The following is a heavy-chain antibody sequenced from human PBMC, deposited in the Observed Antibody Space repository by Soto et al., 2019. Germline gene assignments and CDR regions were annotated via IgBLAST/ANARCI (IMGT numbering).Heavy chain of an antibody. V-gene: IGHV4-4*02. J-gene: IGHJ6*02. CDR3: ARDCSSTSCYVHSGMDV. D-gene: IGHD2-2*01. CDR1: GGSISSSNW. Sequence: QVQLQESGPGLVKPSGTLSLTCAVSGGSISSSNWCSWVRQPPGKGLEWIGEIYHSGSTNYNPSLKSRVTISVDKSKNQFSLKLSSVTAADTAVYYCARDCSSTSCYVHSGMDVWGQGTTVTVSS. CDR2: IYHSGST.